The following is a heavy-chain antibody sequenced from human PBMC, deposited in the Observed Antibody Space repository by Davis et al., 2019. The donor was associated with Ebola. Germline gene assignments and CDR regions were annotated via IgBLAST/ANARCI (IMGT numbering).Heavy chain of an antibody. CDR2: ISWNSGSI. V-gene: IGHV3-9*01. D-gene: IGHD3-3*01. J-gene: IGHJ4*02. CDR3: AKALSRFTIFGVVIMGFDY. CDR1: GFTFDDYA. Sequence: GGSLRLSCAASGFTFDDYAMHWVRQAPGKGLEWVSGISWNSGSIGYADSVKGRFTISRDNAKNSLYLQMNSLRAEDTAVYYCAKALSRFTIFGVVIMGFDYWGQGTLVTVSS.